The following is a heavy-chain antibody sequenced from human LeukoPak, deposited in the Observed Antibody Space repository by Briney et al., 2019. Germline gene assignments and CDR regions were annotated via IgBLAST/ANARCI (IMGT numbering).Heavy chain of an antibody. CDR1: GGSFSGYY. V-gene: IGHV4-34*01. J-gene: IGHJ4*02. D-gene: IGHD6-13*01. CDR3: ARGLGYSSSPFDY. CDR2: INHSGST. Sequence: PSETLSLTCAVYGGSFSGYYWNWIRQPPGKGLEWIGEINHSGSTNYNPSLKSRVTISVDTSKNQFSLKLSSVTAADTAVYYCARGLGYSSSPFDYWGQGTLVTVSS.